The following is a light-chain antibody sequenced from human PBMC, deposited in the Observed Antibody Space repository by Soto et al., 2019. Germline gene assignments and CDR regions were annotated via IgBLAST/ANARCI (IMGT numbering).Light chain of an antibody. CDR3: QSYDSSLV. Sequence: QSVLTQPPSVSGAPGQRVTISCTGSSSNIGAGYDVHWYQQLPGTAPKLLIYGNSNRPSGVPDRFSGSKSGTSASLAIPGLQAEDEADYYCQSYDSSLVFGGGTKLTVL. CDR2: GNS. CDR1: SSNIGAGYD. V-gene: IGLV1-40*01. J-gene: IGLJ2*01.